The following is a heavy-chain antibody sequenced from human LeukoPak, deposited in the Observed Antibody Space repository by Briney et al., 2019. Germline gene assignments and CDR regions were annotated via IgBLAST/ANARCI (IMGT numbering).Heavy chain of an antibody. V-gene: IGHV1-2*02. D-gene: IGHD1-26*01. Sequence: ASVKVSCKTSGYTFTDYFIHWVRQAPGQGLEWMGWLNPYSGATNFALSFRGRVTMTRDTSVNTAYMEVNSLTSDDTAVYYCARVKNSGSYYGGGPFDYWGQGTLVTVSS. CDR3: ARVKNSGSYYGGGPFDY. J-gene: IGHJ4*02. CDR2: LNPYSGAT. CDR1: GYTFTDYF.